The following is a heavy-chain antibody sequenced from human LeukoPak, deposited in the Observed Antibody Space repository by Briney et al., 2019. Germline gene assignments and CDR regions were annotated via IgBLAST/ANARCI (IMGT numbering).Heavy chain of an antibody. Sequence: SVKVSRKASGGTFSSYAISWVRQAPGQGLEWMGGIIPIFGTANYAQKFQGRVTITTDESTSTAYMELSSLRSEDTAVYYCARDKTGTTNWFDPWGQETLVTVSS. CDR1: GGTFSSYA. CDR2: IIPIFGTA. CDR3: ARDKTGTTNWFDP. V-gene: IGHV1-69*05. J-gene: IGHJ5*02. D-gene: IGHD1-7*01.